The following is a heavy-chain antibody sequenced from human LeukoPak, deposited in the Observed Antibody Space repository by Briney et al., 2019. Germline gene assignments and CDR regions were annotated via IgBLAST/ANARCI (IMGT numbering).Heavy chain of an antibody. Sequence: ASVKVSCKASGYIFTDYYMHWVRQAPGQELGWMGRINPNSGGTNYAQKFQGRVTMTRDTSISTAYMELSRLRSDDTAVYYCASRDPAYHHWGQGTLVTVSS. CDR2: INPNSGGT. CDR3: ASRDPAYHH. CDR1: GYIFTDYY. D-gene: IGHD2-2*01. J-gene: IGHJ4*02. V-gene: IGHV1-2*06.